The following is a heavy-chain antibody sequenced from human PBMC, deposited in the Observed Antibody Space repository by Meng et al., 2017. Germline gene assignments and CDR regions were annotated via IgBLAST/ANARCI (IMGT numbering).Heavy chain of an antibody. D-gene: IGHD3-10*01. CDR2: IWYDGSNK. V-gene: IGHV3-33*01. CDR1: GFTFSSYG. Sequence: GESLKISCAASGFTFSSYGMHWVRQAPGKGLEWVAVIWYDGSNKYYADSVKGRFTISRDNSKNTLYLQMNSLRAEDTAVYYCARDRLWFGELSGFEYWGQGKLVTVSS. CDR3: ARDRLWFGELSGFEY. J-gene: IGHJ4*02.